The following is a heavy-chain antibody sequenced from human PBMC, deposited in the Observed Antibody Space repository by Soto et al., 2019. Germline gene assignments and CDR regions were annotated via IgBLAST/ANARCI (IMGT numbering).Heavy chain of an antibody. CDR2: ISGSGGST. J-gene: IGHJ1*01. D-gene: IGHD2-2*01. V-gene: IGHV3-23*01. Sequence: GGSLRLSCAASGFTFSSYAMSWVRQAPGKGLEWVSAISGSGGSTYYADSVKGRFTISRDNSKNTLYLQMNSLRAEDTAVYYCAKTRADIVVVPAARDLEDEYFQHWGQGTLVTVSS. CDR1: GFTFSSYA. CDR3: AKTRADIVVVPAARDLEDEYFQH.